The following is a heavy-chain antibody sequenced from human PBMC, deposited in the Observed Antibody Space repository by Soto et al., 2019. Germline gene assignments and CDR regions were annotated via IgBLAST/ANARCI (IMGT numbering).Heavy chain of an antibody. CDR2: IYYSGST. J-gene: IGHJ4*02. V-gene: IGHV4-61*01. CDR3: ARGDPPDY. Sequence: QVQLQESGPGLVKPSETLSLTCTVSGGSVSSGSYYWSWIRQPPGKGLEWIGYIYYSGSTNYNPSLKTRVTISVDTSKNQCSLKLSSVTAADTAVYYCARGDPPDYWGQGTLVTVSS. CDR1: GGSVSSGSYY.